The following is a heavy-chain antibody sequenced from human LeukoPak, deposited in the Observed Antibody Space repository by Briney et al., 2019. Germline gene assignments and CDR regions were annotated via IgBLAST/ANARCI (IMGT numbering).Heavy chain of an antibody. CDR2: ISSSGTTI. V-gene: IGHV3-48*01. J-gene: IGHJ4*02. CDR1: GFTFSTYN. Sequence: GGSLGLSCAASGFTFSTYNMNWVRQAPGKGLEWVSYISSSGTTIYYADSVKGRFTISRDNAKNSLYLEMNSLRAEDTAVYYCARDFLEDSYWGQGTLVTVSS. D-gene: IGHD3-3*01. CDR3: ARDFLEDSY.